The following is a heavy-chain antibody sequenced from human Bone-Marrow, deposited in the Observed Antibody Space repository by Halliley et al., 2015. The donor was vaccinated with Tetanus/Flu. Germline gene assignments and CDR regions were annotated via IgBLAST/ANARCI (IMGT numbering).Heavy chain of an antibody. J-gene: IGHJ4*02. V-gene: IGHV4-31*02. CDR2: ISHSGLN. D-gene: IGHD3-10*01. CDR3: ARGPTFSMNRGDTYYFDY. Sequence: ISHSGLNYYYQPSLKSRVKMIVDPSRNQFSLELTSVTAADTAVYYCARGPTFSMNRGDTYYFDYWGQGALVTVSS.